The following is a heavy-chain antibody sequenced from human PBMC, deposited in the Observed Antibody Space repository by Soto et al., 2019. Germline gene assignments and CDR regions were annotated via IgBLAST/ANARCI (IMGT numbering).Heavy chain of an antibody. CDR3: ARRTLGDGNYMDV. CDR1: GFTFSSYS. V-gene: IGHV3-48*01. CDR2: ISSSSSII. Sequence: GGSLRLSCAASGFTFSSYSMNWVRQAPGKGLEWLSYISSSSSIIYDADSVKGRFTISRDNAKNSLHLQMNSLRAEDTAVYYCARRTLGDGNYMDVWGKGTTVTVSS. J-gene: IGHJ6*03. D-gene: IGHD3-16*01.